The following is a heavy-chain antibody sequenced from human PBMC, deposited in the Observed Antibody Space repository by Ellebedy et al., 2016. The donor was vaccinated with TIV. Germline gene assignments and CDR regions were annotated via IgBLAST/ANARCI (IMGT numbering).Heavy chain of an antibody. J-gene: IGHJ4*02. CDR2: IIPIFGTA. Sequence: ASVKVSCKASGGTFSSYAISWVRQAPGQGLEWMGGIIPIFGTANYAQKFQGRVTITADESTSTAYMELSSLRSEDTAVYYCARARGTTLGAAAGTFDYWGQGTLVTVSS. D-gene: IGHD6-13*01. V-gene: IGHV1-69*13. CDR3: ARARGTTLGAAAGTFDY. CDR1: GGTFSSYA.